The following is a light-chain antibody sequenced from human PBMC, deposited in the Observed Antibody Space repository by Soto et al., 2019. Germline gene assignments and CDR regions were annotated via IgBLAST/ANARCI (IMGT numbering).Light chain of an antibody. J-gene: IGKJ4*01. V-gene: IGKV4-1*01. CDR2: WAS. CDR3: QQYYSTLT. CDR1: QIVLYNSNNKNY. Sequence: DIVMTQSPDSLAVSLGERATINCKSSQIVLYNSNNKNYLAWYQQKPGQPPKLLIYWASTRESGVPDRFSGSGSGTDFTLTISSLQAEDVAVYYCQQYYSTLTFGGGTKVDI.